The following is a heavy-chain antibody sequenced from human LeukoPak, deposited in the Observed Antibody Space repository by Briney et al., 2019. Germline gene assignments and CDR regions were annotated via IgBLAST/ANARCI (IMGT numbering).Heavy chain of an antibody. Sequence: ASVKVSCKASGYTFTGYYMHWVRQAPGQGLEWMGWINPNSGGTNYAQKFQGWVTMTRDTSISTAYMELSRLRSDDTAVYYCARDHGGYGPLFDYWGQGTLVTVSS. CDR3: ARDHGGYGPLFDY. CDR2: INPNSGGT. D-gene: IGHD5-12*01. V-gene: IGHV1-2*04. CDR1: GYTFTGYY. J-gene: IGHJ4*02.